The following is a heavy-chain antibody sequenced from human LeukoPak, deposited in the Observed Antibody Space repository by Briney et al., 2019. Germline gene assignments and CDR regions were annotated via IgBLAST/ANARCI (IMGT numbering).Heavy chain of an antibody. D-gene: IGHD6-13*01. CDR3: ARSMVLIAAAGKGFDY. CDR2: MIHSGST. J-gene: IGHJ4*02. V-gene: IGHV4-34*12. CDR1: GGSFSGYS. Sequence: PSETLSLTCAVYGGSFSGYSWSWIRQPPGKGLEWVGEMIHSGSTNYNPSLKSRVTISVDTSKNQFSLKMSSVTAADTAVYYCARSMVLIAAAGKGFDYWGQGTLVTVSS.